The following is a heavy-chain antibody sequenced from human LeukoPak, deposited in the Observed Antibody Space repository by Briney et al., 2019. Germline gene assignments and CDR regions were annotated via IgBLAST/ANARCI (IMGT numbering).Heavy chain of an antibody. J-gene: IGHJ4*02. D-gene: IGHD3-22*01. CDR1: GFTFSNAW. V-gene: IGHV3-15*01. CDR2: IKSKTDGGTT. CDR3: TTDLTMMGRKKDY. Sequence: PGGSLRLSCAASGFTFSNAWMSWVRQAPGKGLEWVGRIKSKTDGGTTDYAAPVKGRFTISRDDSKNTLYLQMNSLKTEDTAVYYCTTDLTMMGRKKDYWGQGTLVTVSS.